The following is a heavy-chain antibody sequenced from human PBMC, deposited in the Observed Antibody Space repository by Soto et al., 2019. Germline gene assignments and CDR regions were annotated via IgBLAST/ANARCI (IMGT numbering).Heavy chain of an antibody. CDR1: GYTFTDYY. Sequence: ASVKVSCKASGYTFTDYYIHWVRQAPGHGLQWMGWLNPDSGATNYAQNFQGRVTMTRDTSISTAYMELTRLKSGDTAVYYCARGGRRPGNYHHSSAYKDAFDVWGQGTMVTVSS. V-gene: IGHV1-2*02. D-gene: IGHD3-22*01. CDR2: LNPDSGAT. J-gene: IGHJ3*01. CDR3: ARGGRRPGNYHHSSAYKDAFDV.